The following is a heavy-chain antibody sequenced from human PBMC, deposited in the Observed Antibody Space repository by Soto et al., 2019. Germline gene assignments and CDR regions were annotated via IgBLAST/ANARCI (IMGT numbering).Heavy chain of an antibody. D-gene: IGHD4-17*01. CDR2: IYYTEST. Sequence: SQALSLPCTVSGGSVSSGGYYWSWIRQPPGKGLEWIGYIYYTESTTYNSSLKSRVTISIDTSKNQFSLNLNSVTAADTAVYYCAGSYGGNPVLDYWGQGTLVTVAS. CDR1: GGSVSSGGYY. V-gene: IGHV4-61*08. CDR3: AGSYGGNPVLDY. J-gene: IGHJ4*02.